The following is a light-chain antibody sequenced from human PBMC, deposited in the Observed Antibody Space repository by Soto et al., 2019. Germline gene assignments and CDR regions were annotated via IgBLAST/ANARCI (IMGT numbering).Light chain of an antibody. V-gene: IGLV2-14*01. CDR2: QVT. Sequence: QSALTQPASVSGSPGQSLTISCTGTSSDVGAYNYVSWYQQHPGKPPKLLIYQVTNRPSGVSNRFSGSKSGGAASLTISGRQAEDEADYYCIPDTSGGIVVFGGGTKLTVL. CDR3: IPDTSGGIVV. J-gene: IGLJ2*01. CDR1: SSDVGAYNY.